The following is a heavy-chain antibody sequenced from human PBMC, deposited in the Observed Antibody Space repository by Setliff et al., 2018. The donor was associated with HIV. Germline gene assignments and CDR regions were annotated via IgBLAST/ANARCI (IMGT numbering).Heavy chain of an antibody. V-gene: IGHV3-23*01. CDR3: AKGLSPITGVGTRFFDS. CDR1: GFSFGDNV. Sequence: GSLRPSCAASGFSFGDNVITWIRQAPGKGLEWVSLIGTINNTYYADSVKGRFTISRDDSQNTAFLQMNSLRADDTAVYYCAKGLSPITGVGTRFFDSWGQGTLVTVSS. D-gene: IGHD6-13*01. J-gene: IGHJ5*01. CDR2: IGTINNT.